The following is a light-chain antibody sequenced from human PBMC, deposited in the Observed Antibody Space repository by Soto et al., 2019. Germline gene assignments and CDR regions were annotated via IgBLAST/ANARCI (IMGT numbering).Light chain of an antibody. CDR2: DVN. CDR1: SSDVGLYNY. V-gene: IGLV2-14*03. Sequence: QSALTQPASVSGSPGQWITISCTGSSSDVGLYNYVSWYEQHPGKAPKLMIYDVNDRPSGVSDRFSGSKSGNTASLTISGLQADDEADYFCSSYTSDTTHVVFGGGTKLTVL. CDR3: SSYTSDTTHVV. J-gene: IGLJ2*01.